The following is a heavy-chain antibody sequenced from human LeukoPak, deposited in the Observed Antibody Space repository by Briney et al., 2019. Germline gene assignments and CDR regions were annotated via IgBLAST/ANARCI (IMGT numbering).Heavy chain of an antibody. CDR1: GFPFSSYW. D-gene: IGHD4-17*01. Sequence: GGSLRLSCVASGFPFSSYWMTWVRQAPGKGLQWLALTSDDGSAKYYADSVKGRFTISRDNSQNTLYLQMNSLRADETAIYYCARAPGGFHGDYSPIAYWGQGTLVTVSS. CDR3: ARAPGGFHGDYSPIAY. V-gene: IGHV3-30-3*01. CDR2: TSDDGSAK. J-gene: IGHJ4*02.